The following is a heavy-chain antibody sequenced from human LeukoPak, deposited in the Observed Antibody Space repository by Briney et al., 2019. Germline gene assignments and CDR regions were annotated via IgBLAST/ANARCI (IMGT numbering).Heavy chain of an antibody. CDR2: ISVSGGST. CDR3: AKDRSCINGVCHGDFDY. V-gene: IGHV3-23*01. CDR1: GFIFSSYA. J-gene: IGHJ4*02. Sequence: GGSLRLSCAASGFIFSSYAMSWVRQAPGKGLEWVSTISVSGGSTYYADSVKGRFTISRDNSKNTLYLQMNSLRDEDTAVYYFAKDRSCINGVCHGDFDYWGQGTLVTVSS. D-gene: IGHD2-8*01.